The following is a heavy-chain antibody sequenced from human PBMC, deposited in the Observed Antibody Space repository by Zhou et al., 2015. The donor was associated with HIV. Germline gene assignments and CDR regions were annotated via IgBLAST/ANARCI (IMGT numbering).Heavy chain of an antibody. CDR1: GYTFTSYA. CDR3: ARGNAPRIWVYYYYYMDV. D-gene: IGHD2-8*01. V-gene: IGHV1-3*01. J-gene: IGHJ6*03. Sequence: QVQLVQSGAEVKKPGASVKVSCKASGYTFTSYAMHWVRQAPGQRLEWMGWINAGNGNTKYSQKFQGRVTITRDTSASTAYMELSSLRSEDTAVYYCARGNAPRIWVYYYYYMDVWGKGTTVTVSS. CDR2: INAGNGNT.